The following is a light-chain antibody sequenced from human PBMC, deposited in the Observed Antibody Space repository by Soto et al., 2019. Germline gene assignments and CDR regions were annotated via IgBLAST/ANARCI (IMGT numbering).Light chain of an antibody. CDR3: QQYSSYWT. J-gene: IGKJ1*01. CDR1: QSISTW. Sequence: DIQMTQSPSTLPASVGDRVSITCRASQSISTWLAWYQQKPGKAPNLLIYKASYLASGVPSRFSGGGSETEFTLTISSLQPDDFATYYCQQYSSYWTFGQGTKVDI. V-gene: IGKV1-5*03. CDR2: KAS.